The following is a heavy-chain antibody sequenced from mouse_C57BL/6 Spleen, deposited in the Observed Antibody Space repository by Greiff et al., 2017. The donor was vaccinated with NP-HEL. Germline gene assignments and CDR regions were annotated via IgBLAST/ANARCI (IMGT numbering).Heavy chain of an antibody. CDR3: ARDRYYYGGDYAMDY. Sequence: ESGPGLVKPSQSLSLTCSVTGYSITSGYYWNWIRQFPGNKLEWMGYISYDGSNNYNPSLKNRISITRDTSKNQFFLKLNSVTTEDTATYYCARDRYYYGGDYAMDYWGQGTSVTVSS. CDR1: GYSITSGYY. J-gene: IGHJ4*01. D-gene: IGHD1-1*01. CDR2: ISYDGSN. V-gene: IGHV3-6*01.